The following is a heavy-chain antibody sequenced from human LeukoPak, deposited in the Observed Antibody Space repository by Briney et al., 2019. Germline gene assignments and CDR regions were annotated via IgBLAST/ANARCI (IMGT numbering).Heavy chain of an antibody. J-gene: IGHJ3*02. Sequence: SETLSLTCTVSGGSISSGDYYWSWIRQPPGKGPEWIGYIYYSGSTYYNPSLKSRVTISVDTSKNQFSLKLSSVTAADTAVYYCARGDYGDQLGAFDIWGQGTMVTVSS. D-gene: IGHD4-17*01. CDR1: GGSISSGDYY. CDR3: ARGDYGDQLGAFDI. V-gene: IGHV4-30-4*01. CDR2: IYYSGST.